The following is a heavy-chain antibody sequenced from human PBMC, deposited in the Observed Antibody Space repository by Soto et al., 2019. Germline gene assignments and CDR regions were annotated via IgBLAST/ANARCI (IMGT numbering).Heavy chain of an antibody. CDR2: IYFTGNT. CDR3: AGQTFTIAADSYGRSNRFDT. Sequence: XETLSIPCTASGGSIPSSRHFWGWVRQPPGKVLEWIGTIYFTGNTYYTPSLKSRLTMSIDTSKNEFSLRLNSVTAADTAVYYCAGQTFTIAADSYGRSNRFDTWAPGTLVTVSS. V-gene: IGHV4-39*01. J-gene: IGHJ5*02. D-gene: IGHD3-9*01. CDR1: GGSIPSSRHF.